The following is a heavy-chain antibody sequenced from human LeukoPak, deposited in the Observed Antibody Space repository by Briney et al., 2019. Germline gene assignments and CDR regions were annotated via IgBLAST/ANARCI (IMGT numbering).Heavy chain of an antibody. V-gene: IGHV3-23*01. J-gene: IGHJ4*02. D-gene: IGHD4-17*01. CDR1: DFTSTTYA. Sequence: GGSLRLSCAASDFTSTTYAMTWVRQAPGKGLEWVSSISGGGDITYYADSLKGRFTISRDNAKNSLYLQMNSLRAEDTAVYYCARTHQGVTKDFDYWGQGTLVTVSS. CDR3: ARTHQGVTKDFDY. CDR2: ISGGGDIT.